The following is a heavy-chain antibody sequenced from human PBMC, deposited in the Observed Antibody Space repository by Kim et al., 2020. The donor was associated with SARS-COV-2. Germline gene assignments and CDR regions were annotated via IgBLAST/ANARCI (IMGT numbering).Heavy chain of an antibody. V-gene: IGHV4-30-4*01. CDR3: GRGSLYSNPVF. CDR2: IYYSGST. Sequence: SETLSLTCTVSGGSISSGDYYWSWIRQPPGKGLEWIGYIYYSGSTYYNPSLKSRVTISVDTSKNQFSLKLSSVTAADTDVYYCGRGSLYSNPVFWGQGTLVTVSS. CDR1: GGSISSGDYY. J-gene: IGHJ4*02. D-gene: IGHD3-16*02.